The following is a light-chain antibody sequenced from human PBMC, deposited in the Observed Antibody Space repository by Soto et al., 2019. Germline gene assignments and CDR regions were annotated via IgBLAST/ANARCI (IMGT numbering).Light chain of an antibody. CDR2: YDR. Sequence: SYVLTQPPSVSVSPGMTATINCGGNNIGGQSVHWYQQKPGQAPVLVMFYDRVRPSGIPDRFSGSNSGNTATLTISRVEAGDEADYYCQVWDSSGDHLGVFGGGNKLTFL. J-gene: IGLJ3*02. V-gene: IGLV3-21*01. CDR3: QVWDSSGDHLGV. CDR1: NIGGQS.